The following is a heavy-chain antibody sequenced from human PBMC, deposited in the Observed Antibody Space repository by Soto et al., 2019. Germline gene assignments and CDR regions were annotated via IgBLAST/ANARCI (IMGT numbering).Heavy chain of an antibody. CDR1: GGSFSGYY. J-gene: IGHJ3*02. Sequence: PSETLSLTCAVYGGSFSGYYWSLIRQPPGKGLEWIGEINHSGSTNYNPSLKSRVTISVDTSKNQFSLKLSSVTAADTAVYYCASSYYDFWSGYHRDAFDIWGQGTMVTVS. CDR3: ASSYYDFWSGYHRDAFDI. CDR2: INHSGST. D-gene: IGHD3-3*01. V-gene: IGHV4-34*01.